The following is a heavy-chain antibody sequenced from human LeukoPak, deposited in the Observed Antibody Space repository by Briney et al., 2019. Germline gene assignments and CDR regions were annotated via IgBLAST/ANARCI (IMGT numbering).Heavy chain of an antibody. CDR3: ARDRWHCRVNCDSVYYFALDV. Sequence: GASVKVSCKGSGYTFTNYAIHWVRQAPGQSLEWLGWINPGNGDTKYSQDFQGRVTISTDTSAATAYVELNSLTSEDTAVYYCARDRWHCRVNCDSVYYFALDVWGQGTTVTVSS. J-gene: IGHJ6*02. CDR2: INPGNGDT. V-gene: IGHV1-3*01. D-gene: IGHD3-9*01. CDR1: GYTFTNYA.